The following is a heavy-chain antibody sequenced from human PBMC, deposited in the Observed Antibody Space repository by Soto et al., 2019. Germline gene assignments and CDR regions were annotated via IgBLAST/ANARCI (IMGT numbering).Heavy chain of an antibody. CDR3: ARGPAGGRRIYYYYYGMDV. CDR1: GGSFSGYY. CDR2: INHSGST. Sequence: SETLSLTCAVYGGSFSGYYWSGIRQPPGKGLEWIGEINHSGSTNYNPSLKSRVTISVDTSKNQFSLKLSSVTAADTAVYYCARGPAGGRRIYYYYYGMDVWGQGTTVTVSS. D-gene: IGHD2-15*01. J-gene: IGHJ6*02. V-gene: IGHV4-34*01.